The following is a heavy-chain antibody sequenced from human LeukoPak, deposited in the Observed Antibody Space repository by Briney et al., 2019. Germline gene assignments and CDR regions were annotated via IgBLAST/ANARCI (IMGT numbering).Heavy chain of an antibody. D-gene: IGHD3-22*01. J-gene: IGHJ4*02. CDR3: ASTYYYDSSGYYYLDY. V-gene: IGHV4-30-2*01. CDR2: IYHSGST. Sequence: SETLSLTCAVSGGSISSGGYSWSWLRQPPGKGLEWIGYIYHSGSTYYNPSLKSRVTISVDRSKNQFSLKLSSVTAADTAVYYCASTYYYDSSGYYYLDYWGRGTLVTVSS. CDR1: GGSISSGGYS.